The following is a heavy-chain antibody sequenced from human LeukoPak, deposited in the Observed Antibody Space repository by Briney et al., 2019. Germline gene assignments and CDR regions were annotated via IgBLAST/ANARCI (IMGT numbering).Heavy chain of an antibody. Sequence: GGSLRLSCAASGFTFSSYWMHWVRQAPGKGLVWVSRINSDGSSTSYADSVKGRFTISRDNAKNTLYLQMNSLRAEDTAVYYCARDPSSWYGDYYYYYGMDVWGQGTTVTVSS. D-gene: IGHD6-13*01. CDR2: INSDGSST. CDR3: ARDPSSWYGDYYYYYGMDV. CDR1: GFTFSSYW. J-gene: IGHJ6*02. V-gene: IGHV3-74*01.